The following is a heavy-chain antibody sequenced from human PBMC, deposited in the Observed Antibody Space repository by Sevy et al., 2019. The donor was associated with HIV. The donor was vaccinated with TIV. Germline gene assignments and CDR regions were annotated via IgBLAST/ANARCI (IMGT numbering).Heavy chain of an antibody. Sequence: GGSLRLSCAASGFTFSSYAMSWVRQAPGKGLEWVSAISGSGGSTYYADSVKDRFTISRDNSKNTLYLQMNSLRAEDTAVYYCAKDALAAAGTGDFYYYYGMDVWGQGTTVTVSS. CDR1: GFTFSSYA. V-gene: IGHV3-23*01. CDR2: ISGSGGST. D-gene: IGHD6-13*01. CDR3: AKDALAAAGTGDFYYYYGMDV. J-gene: IGHJ6*02.